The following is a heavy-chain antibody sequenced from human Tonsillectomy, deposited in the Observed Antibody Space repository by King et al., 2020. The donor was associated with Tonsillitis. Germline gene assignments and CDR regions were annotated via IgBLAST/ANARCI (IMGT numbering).Heavy chain of an antibody. Sequence: QLVQSGAEVKKPGSSVKVFCKASGVIFSSYAISWVRQAPGQGLEWMGRIIPILGITNYAQKFQCRVTITADITKSPTYMALSSLRSEDTAVYYCAGASGYWSGGRCYCFYYYYMDVWGKGTTVTVSS. CDR3: AGASGYWSGGRCYCFYYYYMDV. CDR1: GVIFSSYA. D-gene: IGHD2-15*01. J-gene: IGHJ6*03. V-gene: IGHV1-69*04. CDR2: IIPILGIT.